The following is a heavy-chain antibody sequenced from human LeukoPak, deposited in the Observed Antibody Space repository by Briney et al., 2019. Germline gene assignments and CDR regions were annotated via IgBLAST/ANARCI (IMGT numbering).Heavy chain of an antibody. CDR3: AKEREGYSSSWDFYDY. J-gene: IGHJ4*02. V-gene: IGHV3-30*18. CDR2: ISYDGSNK. Sequence: PGRSLRLSCAASGFTFSSYGMHWVRQAPGKGLEWVAVISYDGSNKYYADSVKGRFTISRDNSKNTLYLQRNSLRAEDTAVYYCAKEREGYSSSWDFYDYWGQGTLVTVSS. CDR1: GFTFSSYG. D-gene: IGHD6-13*01.